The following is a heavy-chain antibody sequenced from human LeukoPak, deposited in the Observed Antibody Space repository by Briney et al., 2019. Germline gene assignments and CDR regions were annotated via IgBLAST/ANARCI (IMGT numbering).Heavy chain of an antibody. CDR1: GGSISSYY. D-gene: IGHD6-6*01. CDR3: AREESQYSSSSGCFDY. V-gene: IGHV4-59*12. Sequence: PSETLSLTCTVSGGSISSYYWSWIRQPPGKGLEWIGYIYYSGSTNYNPSLKSRVTISVDTSKNQFSLKLSSVTAADTAVYYCAREESQYSSSSGCFDYWGQGTLVTVSS. J-gene: IGHJ4*02. CDR2: IYYSGST.